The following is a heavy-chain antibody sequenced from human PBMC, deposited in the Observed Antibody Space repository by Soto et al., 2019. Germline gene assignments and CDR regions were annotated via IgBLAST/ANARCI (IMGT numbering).Heavy chain of an antibody. V-gene: IGHV3-23*01. CDR2: ISGSGGST. D-gene: IGHD6-19*01. J-gene: IGHJ4*02. CDR3: AKDLSSGWYTYYFDY. Sequence: GGSLRLSCAASGFTFSSYAMSWVRQAPGKGLEWVSAISGSGGSTYYADSVKGRFTISRDNSKNTLYLQMNSLRAEDTAVYYYAKDLSSGWYTYYFDYWGQGTLVTVSS. CDR1: GFTFSSYA.